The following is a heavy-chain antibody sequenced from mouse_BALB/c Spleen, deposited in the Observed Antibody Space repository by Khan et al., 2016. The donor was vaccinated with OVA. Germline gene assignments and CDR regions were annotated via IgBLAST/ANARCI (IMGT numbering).Heavy chain of an antibody. V-gene: IGHV9-3*02. CDR3: ASTRWLLCPMDY. J-gene: IGHJ4*01. D-gene: IGHD2-3*01. CDR1: GYTFTNSG. Sequence: QIQLVQSGPELKKPGETVKISCKASGYTFTNSGMNWVKQSPGKGLKWMGWINTNTGEPTYAEEFKGRLAFSLETSASTAYLQINNSKNEETATYCCASTRWLLCPMDYWGQGTSVTVSS. CDR2: INTNTGEP.